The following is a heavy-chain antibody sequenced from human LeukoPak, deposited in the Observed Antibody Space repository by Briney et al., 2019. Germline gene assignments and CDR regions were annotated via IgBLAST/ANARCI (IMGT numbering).Heavy chain of an antibody. Sequence: GGSLRLSCAASGFTFSKYPMHWVRQAPGKGLEWVSAISGSGGSTYYADSVKGRFTISRDNSKNTLYLQMNSLRAEDTAVYYCAKAPRGYSSSWYYFDYWGQGTLVTVSS. CDR2: ISGSGGST. V-gene: IGHV3-23*01. D-gene: IGHD6-13*01. J-gene: IGHJ4*02. CDR3: AKAPRGYSSSWYYFDY. CDR1: GFTFSKYP.